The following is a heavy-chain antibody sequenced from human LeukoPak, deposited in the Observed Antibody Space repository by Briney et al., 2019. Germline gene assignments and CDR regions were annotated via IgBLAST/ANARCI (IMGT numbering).Heavy chain of an antibody. CDR1: GYTFTGYY. CDR2: INPNSGGT. J-gene: IGHJ4*02. Sequence: ASVTVSCKASGYTFTGYYMHWVRQAPGQGLEWMGWINPNSGGTNYAQKFQGRVTMTRDTSISTAYMELSRLRSDDTAVYYCARGTIFGVVSPDYWGQGTLVTVSS. CDR3: ARGTIFGVVSPDY. V-gene: IGHV1-2*02. D-gene: IGHD3-3*01.